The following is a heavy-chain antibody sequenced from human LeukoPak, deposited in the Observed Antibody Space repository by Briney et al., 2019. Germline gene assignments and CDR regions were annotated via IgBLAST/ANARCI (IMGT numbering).Heavy chain of an antibody. CDR1: GGSFSGYY. Sequence: SDTLSLTCAVYGGSFSGYYWSWIRQPPGKGLEWSGEINHSGSNNYNPSIKSRVTISVATSKNQFTLKLRSVTAADTAVYYCARGRISADPWGQGTLVTVSS. D-gene: IGHD2-2*01. CDR3: ARGRISADP. J-gene: IGHJ5*02. CDR2: INHSGSN. V-gene: IGHV4-34*01.